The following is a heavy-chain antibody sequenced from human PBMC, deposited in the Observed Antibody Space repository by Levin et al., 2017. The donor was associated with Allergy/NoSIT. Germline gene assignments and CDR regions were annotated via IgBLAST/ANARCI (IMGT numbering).Heavy chain of an antibody. Sequence: GESLKISCKVSGYRLSDLSIQWVRQAPGKGLEWMGGFDPENGETIYAQKFQDSVTMTEDTSTDTAYMELSSLRSDDTAVYYCATKSYSNGWIFDYWGQGTLVTVSS. D-gene: IGHD6-19*01. CDR3: ATKSYSNGWIFDY. CDR2: FDPENGET. J-gene: IGHJ4*02. CDR1: GYRLSDLS. V-gene: IGHV1-24*01.